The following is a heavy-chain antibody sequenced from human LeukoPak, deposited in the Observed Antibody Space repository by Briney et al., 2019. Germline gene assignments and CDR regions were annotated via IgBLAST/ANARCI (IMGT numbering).Heavy chain of an antibody. D-gene: IGHD4/OR15-4a*01. CDR3: TTGYEYGDIDDAFDI. CDR1: GFTFSNAW. V-gene: IGHV3-15*01. J-gene: IGHJ3*02. Sequence: GGSLRLSCAASGFTFSNAWMSWVRQAPGKGREWDVCIKSKTDGGTTDPAAPVKGIFSISRDDSKNTLYLQMNSLKNEDTAVYYCTTGYEYGDIDDAFDIWGQGTMVTVSS. CDR2: IKSKTDGGTT.